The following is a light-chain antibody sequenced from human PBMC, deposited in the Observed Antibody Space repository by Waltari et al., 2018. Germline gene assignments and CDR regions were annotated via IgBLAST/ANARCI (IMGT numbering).Light chain of an antibody. CDR1: SSSIGNNF. V-gene: IGLV1-51*01. Sequence: QSVLTQPPPASAAPGPTGTIPCSGSSSSIGNNFVSWYQQFPGTVPKLLIYDNDKRPSGIPARFSASKSGTSATLGITGLQTGDEADYYCGTWDSSLSVGVFGGGTKLTVL. CDR2: DND. J-gene: IGLJ3*02. CDR3: GTWDSSLSVGV.